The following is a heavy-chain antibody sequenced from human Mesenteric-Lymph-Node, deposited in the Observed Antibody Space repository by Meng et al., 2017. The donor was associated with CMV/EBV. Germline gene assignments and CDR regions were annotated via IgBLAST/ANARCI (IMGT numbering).Heavy chain of an antibody. V-gene: IGHV4-39*07. CDR2: IYYSGST. Sequence: SETLSLTCTVSGGSISSNNYYWGWIRQPPGKGLEWIGSIYYSGSTWYNPSLKSRVTISVDTSKNQFSLKLSSVTAADTAVYYCARDQLVAGTYFDYWGQGTLVTVSS. J-gene: IGHJ4*02. D-gene: IGHD6-19*01. CDR1: GGSISSNNYY. CDR3: ARDQLVAGTYFDY.